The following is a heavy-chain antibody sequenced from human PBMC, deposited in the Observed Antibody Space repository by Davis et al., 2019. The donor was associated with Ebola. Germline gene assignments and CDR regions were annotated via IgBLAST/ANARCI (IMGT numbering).Heavy chain of an antibody. J-gene: IGHJ4*02. CDR3: ARLCSSSCPNDF. D-gene: IGHD6-13*01. CDR2: IIPILGIA. Sequence: SVKVSCKASGYTFTSYGINWVRQAPGQGLEWMERIIPILGIANYAQKFQGRVTITADKSTSTAYMELSSLRSEDTAVYYCARLCSSSCPNDFWGQGTLVTVSS. CDR1: GYTFTSYG. V-gene: IGHV1-69*04.